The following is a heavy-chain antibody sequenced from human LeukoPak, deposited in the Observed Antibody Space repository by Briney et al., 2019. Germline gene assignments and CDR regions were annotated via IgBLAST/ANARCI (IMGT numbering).Heavy chain of an antibody. D-gene: IGHD6-19*01. CDR1: GFTFSSYG. CDR3: PRDMWKYSSRYGSYYYGMAV. Sequence: PGRSLRRSCAASGFTFSSYGRHWVRQAPGKGLEWVAVIWYDGSNKDYADSVKGRFTIARDNSKTPLYLPLHRLRAEDTAVYYCPRDMWKYSSRYGSYYYGMAVWGHGTTVTVSS. J-gene: IGHJ6*02. CDR2: IWYDGSNK. V-gene: IGHV3-33*01.